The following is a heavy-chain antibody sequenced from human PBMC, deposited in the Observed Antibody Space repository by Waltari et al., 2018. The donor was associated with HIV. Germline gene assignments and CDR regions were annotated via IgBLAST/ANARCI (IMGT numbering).Heavy chain of an antibody. CDR1: GGSFSGYY. CDR3: ARGTLGYPYYYYGMDV. J-gene: IGHJ6*02. CDR2: INHSGST. V-gene: IGHV4-34*01. Sequence: QVQLQQWGAGLLQPSETLSLPCAVYGGSFSGYYWSWIRQPPGKGLEWIGVINHSGSTNYNPSLKSRVTISVDTSKNQFSLELGSVTAADTAVYYCARGTLGYPYYYYGMDVWGQGTTVTVSS. D-gene: IGHD1-1*01.